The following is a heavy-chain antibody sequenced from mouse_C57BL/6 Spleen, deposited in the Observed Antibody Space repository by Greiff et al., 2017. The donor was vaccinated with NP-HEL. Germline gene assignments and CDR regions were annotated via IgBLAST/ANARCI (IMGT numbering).Heavy chain of an antibody. J-gene: IGHJ4*01. V-gene: IGHV5-17*01. CDR3: ARDPIPNYYGSSYDYAMDY. CDR1: GFTFSDYG. Sequence: EVQLVESGGGLVKPGGSLKLSCAASGFTFSDYGMHWVRQAPEKGLEWVAYLSSGSSTIYYADTVKGRFTISRDNAKNTLFLQMTSLRSEDTAMYYCARDPIPNYYGSSYDYAMDYWGQGTSVTVSS. D-gene: IGHD1-1*01. CDR2: LSSGSSTI.